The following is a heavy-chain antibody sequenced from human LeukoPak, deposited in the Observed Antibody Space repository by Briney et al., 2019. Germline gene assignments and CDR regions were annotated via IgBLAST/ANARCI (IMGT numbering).Heavy chain of an antibody. J-gene: IGHJ3*02. Sequence: SETLSLTCTVSGGSISSSSYYWGWIRQPPGKGLEWIGSIYYSGSTYYNPSLKSRVTISVDTSKNQFSLKLSSVTAADTAVYYCARNPGVGYSCGWGGELEGKADLFDIWGQGTMVTASS. CDR3: ARNPGVGYSCGWGGELEGKADLFDI. D-gene: IGHD5-18*01. CDR1: GGSISSSSYY. CDR2: IYYSGST. V-gene: IGHV4-39*07.